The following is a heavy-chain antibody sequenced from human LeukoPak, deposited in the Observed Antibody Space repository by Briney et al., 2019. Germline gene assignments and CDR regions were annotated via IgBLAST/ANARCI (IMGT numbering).Heavy chain of an antibody. CDR1: SESFSGYF. D-gene: IGHD6-13*01. Sequence: SETLSLTCAIYSESFSGYFWSWIRQPPGKGLEWIGEINYSGSTNYNPSLKSRVTISVDTSKNQFFLKLSSVTAADTAVYYCARDSHEGYFDYWGQGTLVTVSS. CDR3: ARDSHEGYFDY. CDR2: INYSGST. V-gene: IGHV4-34*01. J-gene: IGHJ4*02.